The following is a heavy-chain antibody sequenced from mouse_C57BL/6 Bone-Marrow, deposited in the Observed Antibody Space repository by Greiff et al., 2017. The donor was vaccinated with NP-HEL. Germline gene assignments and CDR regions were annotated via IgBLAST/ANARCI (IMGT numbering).Heavy chain of an antibody. CDR1: GYTFTSYW. J-gene: IGHJ3*01. CDR3: ARERRGSSGPFAY. CDR2: IDPSDRYT. Sequence: QVQLQQPGAELVKPGASVKLSCKASGYTFTSYWMQWVKQRPGQGLEWIGEIDPSDRYTNYLPKFQGKATLTVDTSSSTAYMQLSSLTSEDSAVYYCARERRGSSGPFAYWGQGTLVTVSA. V-gene: IGHV1-50*01. D-gene: IGHD3-2*02.